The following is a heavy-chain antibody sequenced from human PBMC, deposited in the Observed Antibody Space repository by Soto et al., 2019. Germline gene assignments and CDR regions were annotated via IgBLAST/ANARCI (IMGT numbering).Heavy chain of an antibody. V-gene: IGHV1-46*01. Sequence: ASVKVSCKASGYTFTSYYMHWVRQAPGQGLEWMGIINPSGGSTSYAQKFQGRVTMTRDTSTSTVYMELSSLRSEDTAVYYGPSGYRRKTHYFDYWGQGTLVTVSS. CDR2: INPSGGST. D-gene: IGHD6-13*01. J-gene: IGHJ4*02. CDR3: PSGYRRKTHYFDY. CDR1: GYTFTSYY.